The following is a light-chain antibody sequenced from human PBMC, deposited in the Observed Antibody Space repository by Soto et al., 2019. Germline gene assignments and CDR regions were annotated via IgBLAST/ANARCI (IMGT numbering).Light chain of an antibody. Sequence: QSALTQPASVSGSPGQSITISCTGTISDIGAYNYVSWYQQHPGKAPKLIIYEVTNRPSGVSHRFSASKSDNTASLTISGLQAEDEADYYCSSYTSRFTVLFGGGTKLTVL. CDR1: ISDIGAYNY. CDR3: SSYTSRFTVL. CDR2: EVT. V-gene: IGLV2-14*01. J-gene: IGLJ2*01.